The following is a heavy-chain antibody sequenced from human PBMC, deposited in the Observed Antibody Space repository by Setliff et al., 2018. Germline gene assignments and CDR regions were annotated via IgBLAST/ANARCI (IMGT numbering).Heavy chain of an antibody. J-gene: IGHJ4*02. CDR2: IIPILGTA. Sequence: SVKVSCKASGGTFSSYVISWVRQAPGQGLEWMGGIIPILGTANYAQKFQGRVTITADKTSTRAYMELSSLRSEDTAVYYCAREAASRFDYWGQGTLVTVSS. V-gene: IGHV1-69*06. CDR3: AREAASRFDY. CDR1: GGTFSSYV. D-gene: IGHD2-15*01.